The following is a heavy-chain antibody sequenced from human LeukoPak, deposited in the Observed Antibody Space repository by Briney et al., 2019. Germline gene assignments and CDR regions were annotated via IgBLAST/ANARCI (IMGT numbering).Heavy chain of an antibody. CDR1: GFTFSSYW. Sequence: GGSLRLSCAASGFTFSSYWMHWVRQAPGKGLVWVSRISDGGSTTTYADSVKGRFTISRDNAKNTLYLQMNGLRAEDTAVYYCAREGYIYGSSGGYFWGQGTLVTVSS. CDR3: AREGYIYGSSGGYF. D-gene: IGHD5-18*01. J-gene: IGHJ4*02. V-gene: IGHV3-74*01. CDR2: ISDGGSTT.